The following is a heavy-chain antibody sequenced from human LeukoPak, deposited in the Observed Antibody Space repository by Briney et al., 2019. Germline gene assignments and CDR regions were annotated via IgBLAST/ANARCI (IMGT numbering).Heavy chain of an antibody. CDR3: ARGNIVATTSFDY. D-gene: IGHD5-12*01. J-gene: IGHJ4*02. CDR2: MNPNSGNT. Sequence: GASVKVSCMASGYTFTSYDINWVRQATGQGLERMGWMNPNSGNTGYAQKFQGRVTMTRNTSISTAYMELSSLRSEDTAVYYCARGNIVATTSFDYWGQGTLVTVSS. CDR1: GYTFTSYD. V-gene: IGHV1-8*01.